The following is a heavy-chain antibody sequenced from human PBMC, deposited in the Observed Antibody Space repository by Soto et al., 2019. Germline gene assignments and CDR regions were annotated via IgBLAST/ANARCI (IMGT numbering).Heavy chain of an antibody. CDR1: GYTFTGHY. J-gene: IGHJ5*02. CDR2: INPNNGDT. CDR3: ANSLGSSGYIWFDP. D-gene: IGHD3-22*01. Sequence: ASEKVSWKASGYTFTGHYIHWVRQAPGQGVEWMGWINPNNGDTNYAQKFQGRVTMTRDTSIRTAYMELSRLRSDATAMYYCANSLGSSGYIWFDPWGQGTPVTVSS. V-gene: IGHV1-2*02.